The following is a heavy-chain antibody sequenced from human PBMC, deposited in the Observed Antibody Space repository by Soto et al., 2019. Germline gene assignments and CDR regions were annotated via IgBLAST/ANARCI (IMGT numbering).Heavy chain of an antibody. D-gene: IGHD3-3*01. Sequence: GASVKVSCKASGGTFSSYTISWVRQAPGQGLEWMGRIIPILGIANYAQKFQGRVTITADKSTSTAYMELSSLRSEDTAVYYCAREPPGDPAYYDFWSGYYPNWFDPWGQGTLVTVSS. CDR2: IIPILGIA. CDR3: AREPPGDPAYYDFWSGYYPNWFDP. V-gene: IGHV1-69*04. CDR1: GGTFSSYT. J-gene: IGHJ5*02.